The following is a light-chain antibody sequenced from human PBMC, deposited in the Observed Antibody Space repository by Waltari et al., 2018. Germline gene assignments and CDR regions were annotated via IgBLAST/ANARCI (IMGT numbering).Light chain of an antibody. CDR2: GAS. Sequence: EMVMTQSPATLSVSPGARAPLSCRASQSVGSNVAWYQQKPGQAPRLLIYGASTRATVIPARFSGSGSGTEFTLTISSLQSEDFAVYYCQHYNIWPPGYTFGQGTKLEIK. V-gene: IGKV3-15*01. J-gene: IGKJ2*01. CDR3: QHYNIWPPGYT. CDR1: QSVGSN.